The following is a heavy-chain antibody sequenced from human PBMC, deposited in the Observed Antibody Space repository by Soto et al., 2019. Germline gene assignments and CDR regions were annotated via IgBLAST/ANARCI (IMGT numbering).Heavy chain of an antibody. V-gene: IGHV4-34*01. CDR1: GGSFSGYY. CDR2: INHSGST. J-gene: IGHJ4*02. CDR3: ARGRRGAARTFDY. Sequence: SETLSLTCAVYGGSFSGYYWSWIRQPPGKGLEWIGEINHSGSTNYNPSLKSRVTISVDTSKNQFSLKLSSVTAADTAVYYCARGRRGAARTFDYWGQGTPVTVSS. D-gene: IGHD6-6*01.